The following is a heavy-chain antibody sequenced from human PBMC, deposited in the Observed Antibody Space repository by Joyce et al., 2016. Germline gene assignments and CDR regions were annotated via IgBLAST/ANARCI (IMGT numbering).Heavy chain of an antibody. CDR2: ISYDGRKK. V-gene: IGHV3-30*18. CDR3: AKDGYSTWGGAFDI. D-gene: IGHD5-12*01. Sequence: QVQLVESGGGVVQPGRSLRLSCAASGFIFSSYGMHWVRQAPGKGVEWVAVISYDGRKKYYAASLKGRFTISRDKSKNTLQLQMNSLRAEDTAVYYCAKDGYSTWGGAFDIWGQGTMVTVSS. J-gene: IGHJ3*02. CDR1: GFIFSSYG.